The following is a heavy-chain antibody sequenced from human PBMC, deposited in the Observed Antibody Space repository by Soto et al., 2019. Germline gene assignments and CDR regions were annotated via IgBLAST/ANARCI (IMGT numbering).Heavy chain of an antibody. CDR2: ISVTPGIT. V-gene: IGHV3-23*01. Sequence: EMQVLESGGGLVQPGGSLRLSCAASGFTMSTYSVTWVRQAPGKGLEWVSGISVTPGITFYADSVKGRFTISRDSSNNAVYLQMNSLRADDTAMYFCSKWSGYGDLWGQGTLVTVSS. CDR1: GFTMSTYS. D-gene: IGHD5-12*01. J-gene: IGHJ4*02. CDR3: SKWSGYGDL.